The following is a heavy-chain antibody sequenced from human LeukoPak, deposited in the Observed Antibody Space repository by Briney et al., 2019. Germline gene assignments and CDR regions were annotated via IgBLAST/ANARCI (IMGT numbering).Heavy chain of an antibody. CDR3: ARDHGWFDP. V-gene: IGHV3-7*01. J-gene: IGHJ5*02. CDR2: IKQDGSEK. Sequence: PGGSLRLSCAASGFTFSSYAMSWVRQAPGKGLEWVANIKQDGSEKYYVDSVKGRFTISRDNAKNSLYLQMNSLRAEDTAVYYCARDHGWFDPWGQGTLVTVSS. CDR1: GFTFSSYA.